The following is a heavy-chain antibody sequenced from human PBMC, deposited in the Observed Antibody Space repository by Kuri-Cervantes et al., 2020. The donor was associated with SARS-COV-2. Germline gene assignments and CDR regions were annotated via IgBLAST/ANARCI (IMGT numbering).Heavy chain of an antibody. J-gene: IGHJ2*01. CDR2: ISYDGSNK. CDR1: GFTFSSYA. D-gene: IGHD4-17*01. V-gene: IGHV3-30*04. CDR3: AKARHDYGDYANGRWYFDL. Sequence: LSLTCAASGFTFSSYAMHWVRQAPGKGLEWVAVISYDGSNKYYADSVKGRFTISRDNSKNTLYLQMNSLRAEDTAVYYCAKARHDYGDYANGRWYFDLWGRGTLVTVSS.